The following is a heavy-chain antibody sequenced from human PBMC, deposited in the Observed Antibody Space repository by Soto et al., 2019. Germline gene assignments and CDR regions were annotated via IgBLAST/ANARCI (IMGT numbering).Heavy chain of an antibody. D-gene: IGHD6-6*01. Sequence: GGSLRLSCAASGFTFSDYYMSWIRQAPGKGLEWVSYISSSSSYTNYADSVKGRFTISRDNAKNSLYLQMNSLRAEDAAVYYCARDLSSSFLLGYFGYWGQGTLVTVCS. J-gene: IGHJ4*02. V-gene: IGHV3-11*06. CDR2: ISSSSSYT. CDR1: GFTFSDYY. CDR3: ARDLSSSFLLGYFGY.